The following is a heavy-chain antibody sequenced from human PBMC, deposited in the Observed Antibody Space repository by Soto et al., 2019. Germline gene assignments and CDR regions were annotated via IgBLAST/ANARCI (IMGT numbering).Heavy chain of an antibody. CDR3: AKDRRAGGNYGFYSDF. J-gene: IGHJ4*02. V-gene: IGHV3-23*01. CDR2: SSATGAGT. CDR1: GFTFSIYG. D-gene: IGHD1-7*01. Sequence: PGGSLRLSCAVSGFTFSIYGMTWARQAPGKGLEWVSFSSATGAGTYYADSVKGRFTISRDNSKNTLYLQMTSLRADDTAVYYCAKDRRAGGNYGFYSDFWGQGALVTVSS.